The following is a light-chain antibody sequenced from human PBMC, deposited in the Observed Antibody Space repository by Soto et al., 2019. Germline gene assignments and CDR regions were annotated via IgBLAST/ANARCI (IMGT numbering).Light chain of an antibody. Sequence: QSVLTQQPSVSGAPGQRVTISCTGSSSNNGAGYNVHWYQQLPGTAPKLLIYGNSNRPSGVPDRFSGSKSGTSASLAITGLQAEDEADYYCQSYDSSLSGWVFGGGTKLTVL. V-gene: IGLV1-40*01. CDR3: QSYDSSLSGWV. J-gene: IGLJ3*02. CDR2: GNS. CDR1: SSNNGAGYN.